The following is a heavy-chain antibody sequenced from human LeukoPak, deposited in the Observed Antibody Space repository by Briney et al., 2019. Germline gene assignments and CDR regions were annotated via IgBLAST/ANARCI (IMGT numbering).Heavy chain of an antibody. J-gene: IGHJ6*03. Sequence: GASVKVSCKASGYTLTSYGISWVRQAPGEGLEWMGWSSAYNGNTNYAQKLQGRVTMTTDTSTSTAYMELRSLRSDDTAVYYCARVNIVISNYYMDVWGKGTTVTVSS. V-gene: IGHV1-18*01. CDR3: ARVNIVISNYYMDV. CDR2: SSAYNGNT. D-gene: IGHD5-12*01. CDR1: GYTLTSYG.